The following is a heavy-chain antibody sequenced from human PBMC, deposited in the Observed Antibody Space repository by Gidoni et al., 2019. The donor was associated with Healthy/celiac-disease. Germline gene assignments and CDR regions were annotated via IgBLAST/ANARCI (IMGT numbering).Heavy chain of an antibody. Sequence: QVQLVQSGADVYKPGPSVTVSCKASGGTFSSYAIRRVRQAPGQGLGWMGGISPIFGTANYAQKFQGRVTITADESTSAAYMELSSRISEATAVYCCDASTYYDILTGDWGQGTLVTVSS. CDR2: ISPIFGTA. D-gene: IGHD3-9*01. J-gene: IGHJ4*02. V-gene: IGHV1-69*01. CDR1: GGTFSSYA. CDR3: DASTYYDILTGD.